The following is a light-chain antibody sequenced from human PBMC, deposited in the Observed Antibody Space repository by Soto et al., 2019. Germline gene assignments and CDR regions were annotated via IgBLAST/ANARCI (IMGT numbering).Light chain of an antibody. J-gene: IGKJ5*01. CDR1: QSVSGN. V-gene: IGKV3-15*01. CDR2: GAS. Sequence: EIVMTQSPATLSVSPGERATLSCRASQSVSGNLAWYQQKPGQAPRPLIYGASTRATGIPARFSGSGSGTDFTLTISSLQSEDFALYYCQQYNNWPPTFGQGTRLEIK. CDR3: QQYNNWPPT.